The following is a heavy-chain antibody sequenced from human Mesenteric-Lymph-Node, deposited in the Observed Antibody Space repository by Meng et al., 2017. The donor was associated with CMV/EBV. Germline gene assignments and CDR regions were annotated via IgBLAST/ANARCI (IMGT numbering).Heavy chain of an antibody. CDR3: ARAYSSSWYGYWYVDL. Sequence: SISSGGYYWSWIRQHPGKGLEWIGYIYYSGSTYYNPSLKSRVTISVDTSKNQFSLKLSSVTAADTAVYYCARAYSSSWYGYWYVDLWGRGTLVTVSS. D-gene: IGHD6-13*01. CDR2: IYYSGST. J-gene: IGHJ2*01. CDR1: SISSGGYY. V-gene: IGHV4-31*02.